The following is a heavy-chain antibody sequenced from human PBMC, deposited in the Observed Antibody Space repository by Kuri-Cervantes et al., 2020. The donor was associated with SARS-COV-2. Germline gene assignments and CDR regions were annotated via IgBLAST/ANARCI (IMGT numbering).Heavy chain of an antibody. CDR1: GGSFSGYY. V-gene: IGHV4-34*01. Sequence: GSLRLSCAVYGGSFSGYYWSWIRQPPGKGLEWIGSIYHSGSTYYNPSLKSRVTISVDTSKNQFSLKLSSVTAADTAVYYCARDGLTGYYDYYMDVWGKGTTVTVSS. D-gene: IGHD3-9*01. CDR2: IYHSGST. J-gene: IGHJ6*03. CDR3: ARDGLTGYYDYYMDV.